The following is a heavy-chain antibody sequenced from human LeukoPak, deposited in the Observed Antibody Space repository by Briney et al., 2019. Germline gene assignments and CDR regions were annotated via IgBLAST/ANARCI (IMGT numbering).Heavy chain of an antibody. Sequence: GGSLRLSCAASGFTFSGYIMNWVRQAPGKGLEWVSFIGTSGNTIYYADPVKGRFTVSRDNAKNSLYLQMNSLRAEDTAVYYCARDQWLDYWGQGTLVTVSS. V-gene: IGHV3-48*01. CDR3: ARDQWLDY. D-gene: IGHD6-19*01. CDR1: GFTFSGYI. CDR2: IGTSGNTI. J-gene: IGHJ4*02.